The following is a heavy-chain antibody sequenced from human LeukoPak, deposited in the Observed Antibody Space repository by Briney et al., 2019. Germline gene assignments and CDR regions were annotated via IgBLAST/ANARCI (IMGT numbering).Heavy chain of an antibody. V-gene: IGHV4-34*01. CDR3: AREGGGLRPFDY. CDR1: GGSFSGYY. D-gene: IGHD5-12*01. CDR2: INHSGST. J-gene: IGHJ4*02. Sequence: SETLSLTCAVYGGSFSGYYWSWIRQPPGKGLEWIGEINHSGSTNYNPSLKSRVTISVDTSKNQFSLKLSSVTAADTAVYYCAREGGGLRPFDYWGQGTLVTVSS.